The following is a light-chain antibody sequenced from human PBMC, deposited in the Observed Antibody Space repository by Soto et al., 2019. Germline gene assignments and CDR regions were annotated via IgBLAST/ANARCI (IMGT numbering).Light chain of an antibody. CDR3: HQHSASHT. Sequence: DIQMTQSPSTLSASVGDRIIITCRASESISSWLAWYQQKPGKAPKLLIYKASTLESGVTSRFSASGSGTEFTLTISSLQPDDSATHFCHQHSASHTFGGGTKVEMK. J-gene: IGKJ4*01. CDR2: KAS. CDR1: ESISSW. V-gene: IGKV1-5*03.